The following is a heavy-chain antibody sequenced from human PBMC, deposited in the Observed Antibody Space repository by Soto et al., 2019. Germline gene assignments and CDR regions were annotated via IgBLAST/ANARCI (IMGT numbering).Heavy chain of an antibody. CDR2: IYYSGST. J-gene: IGHJ5*02. D-gene: IGHD2-21*02. V-gene: IGHV4-59*01. CDR1: GGSISSYY. CDR3: ARSVVVTAINWFDP. Sequence: ETLSLTCTVSGGSISSYYWSWIRQPPGKGLEWIGYIYYSGSTNYNPSLKSRVTISVDTSKNQFSLKLSSVTAADTAVYYCARSVVVTAINWFDPWGQGTLVTVSS.